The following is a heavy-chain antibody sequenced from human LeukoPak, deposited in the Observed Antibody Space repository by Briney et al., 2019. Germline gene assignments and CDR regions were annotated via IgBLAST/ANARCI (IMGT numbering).Heavy chain of an antibody. Sequence: SVKVSCKASGCTFSSYAISWVRQAPGQGLEWMGGIIPICGTANYAQKFQGRVTITADASTSTAYMELSSLRSEDTAVYYCARGTYDYVCGSYRPYFAYWGKGTLVTVPS. CDR2: IIPICGTA. CDR1: GCTFSSYA. J-gene: IGHJ4*02. V-gene: IGHV1-69*01. D-gene: IGHD3-16*02. CDR3: ARGTYDYVCGSYRPYFAY.